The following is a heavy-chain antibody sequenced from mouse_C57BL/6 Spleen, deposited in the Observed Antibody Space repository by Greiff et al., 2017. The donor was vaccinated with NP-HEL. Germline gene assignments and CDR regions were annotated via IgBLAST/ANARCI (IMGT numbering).Heavy chain of an antibody. CDR2: INPSNGGT. CDR3: ARSGSSYRYAMDY. CDR1: GYTFTSYW. J-gene: IGHJ4*01. Sequence: VQLQQSGTELVKPGASVKLSCKASGYTFTSYWMHWVKQRPGQGLEWIGNINPSNGGTNYNEKFKSKATLTVDKSSSTAYMQLSSLTSEDTAGYYCARSGSSYRYAMDYWGQGTSVTVSS. D-gene: IGHD1-1*01. V-gene: IGHV1-53*01.